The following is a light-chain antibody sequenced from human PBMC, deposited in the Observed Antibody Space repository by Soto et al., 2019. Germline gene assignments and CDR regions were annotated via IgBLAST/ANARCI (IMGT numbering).Light chain of an antibody. Sequence: IVLTQSPGTLSLSPGEGATLSCRASQSVSSDYLAWYQQKPGQAPRLLIYDASTRATVIPARFSGSGSGTEFTLTISSLQSEDFAVYYCQQYNYWPPWTFGQGTKVDIK. CDR3: QQYNYWPPWT. V-gene: IGKV3-15*01. CDR1: QSVSSD. CDR2: DAS. J-gene: IGKJ1*01.